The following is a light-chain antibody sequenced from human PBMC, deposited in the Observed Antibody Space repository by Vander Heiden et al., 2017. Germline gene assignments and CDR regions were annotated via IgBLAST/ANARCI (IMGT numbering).Light chain of an antibody. J-gene: IGKJ4*01. Sequence: EIVLTQSLATLSLSPGERATLSCRTSQSVSSYLAWYQQKPGQAPRLLIYDASNRATGIPARFSGSGSGTDFTLTISSLEPEDCAVYYCQQRSNWPLTFGGGTKVEIK. CDR3: QQRSNWPLT. V-gene: IGKV3-11*01. CDR1: QSVSSY. CDR2: DAS.